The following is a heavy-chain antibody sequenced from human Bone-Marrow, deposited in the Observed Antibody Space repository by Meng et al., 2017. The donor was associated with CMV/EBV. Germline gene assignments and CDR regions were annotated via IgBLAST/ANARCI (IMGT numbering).Heavy chain of an antibody. Sequence: CGASGLTFDDYGMSWVRQVPGKGLEWVSGIIWNGAGTSYADSVRGRFSISRDNAKNSLYLQMNSLRAEDTALYYCARDRGSSEYYLDYWGQGTLVTVSS. CDR1: GLTFDDYG. J-gene: IGHJ4*02. CDR2: IIWNGAGT. V-gene: IGHV3-20*04. D-gene: IGHD1-26*01. CDR3: ARDRGSSEYYLDY.